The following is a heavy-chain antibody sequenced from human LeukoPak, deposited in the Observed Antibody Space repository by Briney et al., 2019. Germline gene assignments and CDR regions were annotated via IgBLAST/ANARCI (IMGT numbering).Heavy chain of an antibody. J-gene: IGHJ4*02. Sequence: GESLKISCKGSGYSFATYWIGWVRQMPGKGLEWMGIIYPGDSDIRYSPSIQGQVSISADKSISTAYLQWSSLKASDTATYYCAIRYSGSCNDYWGQGTLVTVSS. V-gene: IGHV5-51*01. CDR3: AIRYSGSCNDY. CDR2: IYPGDSDI. CDR1: GYSFATYW. D-gene: IGHD1-26*01.